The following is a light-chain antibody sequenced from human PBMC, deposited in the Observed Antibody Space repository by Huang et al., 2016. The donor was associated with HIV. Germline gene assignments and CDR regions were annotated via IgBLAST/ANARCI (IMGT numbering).Light chain of an antibody. J-gene: IGKJ1*01. CDR1: QTVHGW. CDR3: QQYKTYPWS. V-gene: IGKV1-5*03. CDR2: KAS. Sequence: DIQMTQSPSILSASVGDRVTITCRASQTVHGWLAWYQQRPGKAPKLLIYKASKLERGVSSNFSGSGSGAEYTLTISSLQTDDFATYYCQQYKTYPWSFGPGTTVDI.